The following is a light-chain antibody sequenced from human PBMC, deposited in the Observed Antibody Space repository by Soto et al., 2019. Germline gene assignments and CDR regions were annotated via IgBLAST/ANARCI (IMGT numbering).Light chain of an antibody. Sequence: DSKMTQSPSTLSASVGDRVTNICWADQSINVWLAGYQQKAGKAPQLLIYDASTLENRVPLRFSGSGSGTEFTLTICALQPDDFATYYCQQYNTYSYTFGQGTKLE. V-gene: IGKV1-5*02. CDR1: QSINVW. CDR3: QQYNTYSYT. CDR2: DAS. J-gene: IGKJ2*01.